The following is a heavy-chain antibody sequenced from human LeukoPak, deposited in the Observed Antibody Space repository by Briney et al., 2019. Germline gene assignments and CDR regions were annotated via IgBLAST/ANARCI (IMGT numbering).Heavy chain of an antibody. CDR3: ASQLSSYDFWSGYYSD. J-gene: IGHJ4*02. Sequence: GGSLRLSCAASGFTFSDYYMSWIRQAPGKGLEWVSYISSSGSTIYYADSVKSRFTISRDNAKNSLYLQMNSLRAEDTAVYYCASQLSSYDFWSGYYSDWGQGTLVTVSS. CDR1: GFTFSDYY. V-gene: IGHV3-11*04. D-gene: IGHD3-3*01. CDR2: ISSSGSTI.